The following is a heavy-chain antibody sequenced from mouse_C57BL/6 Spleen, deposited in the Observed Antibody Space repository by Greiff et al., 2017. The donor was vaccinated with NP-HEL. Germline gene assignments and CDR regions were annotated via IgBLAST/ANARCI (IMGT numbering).Heavy chain of an antibody. CDR3: ARAGYGSRSHYCDY. D-gene: IGHD1-1*01. V-gene: IGHV1-19*01. J-gene: IGHJ2*01. Sequence: DVQLQESGPVLVKPGASVKMSCKASGYTFTDYYMNWVKQSHGKSLEWIGVINPYNGGTSYNQKFKGKATLTVDKSSSTAYMELNSLTSEDSAVYYWARAGYGSRSHYCDYWGQGTTLTVSS. CDR1: GYTFTDYY. CDR2: INPYNGGT.